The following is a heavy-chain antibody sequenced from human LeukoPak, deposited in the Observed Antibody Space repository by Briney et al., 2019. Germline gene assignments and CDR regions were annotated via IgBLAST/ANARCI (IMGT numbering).Heavy chain of an antibody. CDR2: IISIFGTA. D-gene: IGHD3-10*01. J-gene: IGHJ3*02. V-gene: IGHV1-69*01. CDR1: GGTFSSYA. Sequence: SVKVSCKASGGTFSSYAISWVRQAPGQGLEWMGGIISIFGTANYAQKFQGRVTITADESTSTAYMELSSLRSEDTAVYYCARDRVIAPSRENAFDIWGQGTMVTVSS. CDR3: ARDRVIAPSRENAFDI.